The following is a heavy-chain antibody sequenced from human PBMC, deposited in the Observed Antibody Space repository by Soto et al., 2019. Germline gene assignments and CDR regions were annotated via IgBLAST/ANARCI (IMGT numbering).Heavy chain of an antibody. Sequence: QVQLVESGGGVVQPGRSLRLSCAASGFTFSSYAMHWVRQAPGKGLEWVAVISYGGSNKYYADSVKGRFTISRDNSKNTMYLKMNNLRAEDTAVYYCATVPSSSGRAHFDYWGQGTLVTVSS. V-gene: IGHV3-30-3*01. CDR1: GFTFSSYA. CDR2: ISYGGSNK. J-gene: IGHJ4*02. D-gene: IGHD2-15*01. CDR3: ATVPSSSGRAHFDY.